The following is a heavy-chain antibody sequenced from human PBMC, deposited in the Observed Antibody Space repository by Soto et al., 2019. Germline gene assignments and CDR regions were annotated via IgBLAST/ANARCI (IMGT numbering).Heavy chain of an antibody. V-gene: IGHV4-34*01. D-gene: IGHD3-16*02. Sequence: PSETLSLTCAVYGGSFSGYYWSWIRQPPGKGLEWIGEINHSGSTNYNPSLKSRVTISVDTSKNQFSLKLSSVTAADTAVYYCARGGEPPYGYIWGSYRYTRLHYFDYWGQGTLVTVSS. CDR1: GGSFSGYY. J-gene: IGHJ4*02. CDR2: INHSGST. CDR3: ARGGEPPYGYIWGSYRYTRLHYFDY.